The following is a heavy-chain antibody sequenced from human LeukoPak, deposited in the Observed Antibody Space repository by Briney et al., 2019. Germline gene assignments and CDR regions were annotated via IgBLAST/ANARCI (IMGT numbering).Heavy chain of an antibody. Sequence: ASVKVSCKASGYTFTGYYMHWVRQAPRQGLEWMGWINPNSGGTNYAQKFQGRVTMTRDTSISTAYMELSRLRSDDTAVYYCARDRLQYVAAAGTRMWFDPWGQGTLVTVSS. V-gene: IGHV1-2*02. CDR2: INPNSGGT. J-gene: IGHJ5*02. CDR1: GYTFTGYY. D-gene: IGHD6-13*01. CDR3: ARDRLQYVAAAGTRMWFDP.